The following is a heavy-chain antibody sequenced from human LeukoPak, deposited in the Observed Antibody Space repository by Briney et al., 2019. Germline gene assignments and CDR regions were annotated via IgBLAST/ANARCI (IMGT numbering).Heavy chain of an antibody. Sequence: SETLSLTCTVSGGSISSYYWGWIRQPAGKGLEWIGRVYTSGSTNYNPSLKRRVTMSVDTSKNQFSLKLSSVTAADTAVYYCATSHQTDYYDSSGYGFDYWGQGTLVTVSS. CDR1: GGSISSYY. D-gene: IGHD3-22*01. CDR2: VYTSGST. V-gene: IGHV4-4*07. CDR3: ATSHQTDYYDSSGYGFDY. J-gene: IGHJ4*02.